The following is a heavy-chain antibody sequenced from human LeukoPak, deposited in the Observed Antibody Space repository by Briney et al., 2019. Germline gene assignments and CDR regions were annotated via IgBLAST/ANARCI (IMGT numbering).Heavy chain of an antibody. CDR1: GFTFSSYA. V-gene: IGHV3-23*01. Sequence: GGSLRLSCAASGFTFSSYAISWVRQAPGKGLEWVSAISGSGGSTYYADSVKGRFTISRDNSKNTLYLQMNSLRAEDTAVYYCAKDRIAAPSSYDYWGQGTLVTVSS. D-gene: IGHD6-6*01. CDR2: ISGSGGST. CDR3: AKDRIAAPSSYDY. J-gene: IGHJ4*02.